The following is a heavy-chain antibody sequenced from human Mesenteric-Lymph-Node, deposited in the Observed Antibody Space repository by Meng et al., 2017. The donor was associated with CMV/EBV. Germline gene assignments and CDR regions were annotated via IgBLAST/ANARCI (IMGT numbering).Heavy chain of an antibody. CDR1: GFTFSKYG. CDR2: IDSSSSYI. CDR3: SKRAVADTI. Sequence: GESLKISCTASGFTFSKYGMNWVRQSPGKGLEWLSTIDSSSSYIYSADSVRGRFSISRDNSKSMFYLQMDSLKAQDTAMYYCSKRAVADTIWGQGTLVTVSS. V-gene: IGHV3-21*04. D-gene: IGHD6-19*01. J-gene: IGHJ4*02.